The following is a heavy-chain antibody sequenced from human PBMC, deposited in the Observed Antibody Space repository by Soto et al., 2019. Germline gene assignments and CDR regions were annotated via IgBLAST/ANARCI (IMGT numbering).Heavy chain of an antibody. CDR1: GGTFSSYA. D-gene: IGHD4-17*01. Sequence: SVKVSCKASGGTFSSYAISWVRQAPGQGLEWMGGIIPIFGTANYAQKFQGRVTITADESTSTAYMELSSLRSEDTAVYYCARVDYGEYEFDYYGMDVWGQGTTVTVSS. J-gene: IGHJ6*02. CDR2: IIPIFGTA. V-gene: IGHV1-69*13. CDR3: ARVDYGEYEFDYYGMDV.